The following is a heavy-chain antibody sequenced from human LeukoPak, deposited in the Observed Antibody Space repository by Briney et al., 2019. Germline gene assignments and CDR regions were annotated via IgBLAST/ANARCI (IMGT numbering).Heavy chain of an antibody. CDR1: GGSMNTYY. CDR2: SYYSGNT. D-gene: IGHD2/OR15-2a*01. CDR3: ARDLSDAFDI. Sequence: SETLSLTRTVSGGSMNTYYWSWIRQSPGKGLEWIGNSYYSGNTNYNPSLRSRVTISVDTSNNQFSLKMRSVTAADTAVYYCARDLSDAFDIWGQGTMVTVSS. J-gene: IGHJ3*02. V-gene: IGHV4-59*01.